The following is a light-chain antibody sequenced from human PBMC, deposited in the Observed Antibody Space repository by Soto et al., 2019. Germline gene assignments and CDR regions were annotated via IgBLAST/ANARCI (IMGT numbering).Light chain of an antibody. V-gene: IGKV3-20*01. Sequence: EIVLTQSPGTLSLSPGERATLSCRASQSISSSYLAWYQQKPGQAPRLLIYGASSRATGIPDRFSGSGSGTAFTLAISRLEPEDFGVYYCQQYGNSPMYTFGQGTKLEIK. CDR1: QSISSSY. J-gene: IGKJ2*01. CDR3: QQYGNSPMYT. CDR2: GAS.